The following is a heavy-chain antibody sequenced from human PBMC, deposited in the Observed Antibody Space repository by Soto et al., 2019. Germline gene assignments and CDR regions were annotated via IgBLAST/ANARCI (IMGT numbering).Heavy chain of an antibody. CDR1: GYTFTRYD. V-gene: IGHV1-8*01. D-gene: IGHD3-22*01. CDR2: MNPNSGNT. CDR3: ARREYYYDSSGYSYAAFDI. J-gene: IGHJ3*02. Sequence: AAVKVSCKASGYTFTRYDINGVVQASVQGREGMGWMNPNSGNTGYAQKFQGRVTMTRNTSISTAYMELSSLRSEDTAVYYCARREYYYDSSGYSYAAFDIWGQGTRATVS.